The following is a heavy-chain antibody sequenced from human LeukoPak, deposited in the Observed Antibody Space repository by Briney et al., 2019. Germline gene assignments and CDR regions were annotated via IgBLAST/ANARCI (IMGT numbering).Heavy chain of an antibody. Sequence: SETLSLTCTVSGGSISSSSYYWGWIRQPPGKGLEWIGSIYYSGSTYYNPSLKSRVTISVDTSKNQFSLKLSSVTAADTAVYYCARHGFFWEDSSLNWFDPWGQGTLVTVSS. CDR3: ARHGFFWEDSSLNWFDP. D-gene: IGHD6-6*01. J-gene: IGHJ5*02. CDR2: IYYSGST. V-gene: IGHV4-39*01. CDR1: GGSISSSSYY.